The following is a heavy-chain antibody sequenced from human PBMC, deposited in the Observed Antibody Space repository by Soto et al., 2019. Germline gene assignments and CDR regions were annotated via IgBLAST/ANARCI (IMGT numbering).Heavy chain of an antibody. CDR2: ISYDGSNK. Sequence: QVQLVESGGGVVQTGRSLRLSCAASGFTFSSYGMHWVRQAPGKGLEWVAVISYDGSNKYYADSVKGRFTISRYNSKNTLYLQMNSLRAEVTAVYYSAKWYSGSRTYDAFDIWGQGTMVTVSS. J-gene: IGHJ3*02. CDR1: GFTFSSYG. V-gene: IGHV3-30*18. CDR3: AKWYSGSRTYDAFDI. D-gene: IGHD1-26*01.